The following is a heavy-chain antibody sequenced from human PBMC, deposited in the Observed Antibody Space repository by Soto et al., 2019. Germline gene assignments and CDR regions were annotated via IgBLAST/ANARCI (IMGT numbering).Heavy chain of an antibody. Sequence: GASVKVSCKVSGYTVTELSMHWVRQAPGKGLEWMGGFDREDGETIYAQKFQGRVPMTEDTSTDTAYMELSSLRSEDTAVYYCTIAGGVISFGDAFDIWGQGTKVTVSS. CDR3: TIAGGVISFGDAFDI. V-gene: IGHV1-24*01. D-gene: IGHD3-10*01. CDR1: GYTVTELS. J-gene: IGHJ3*02. CDR2: FDREDGET.